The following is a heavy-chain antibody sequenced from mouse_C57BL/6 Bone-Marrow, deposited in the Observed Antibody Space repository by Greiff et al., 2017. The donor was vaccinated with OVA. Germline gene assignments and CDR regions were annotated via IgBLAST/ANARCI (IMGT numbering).Heavy chain of an antibody. D-gene: IGHD1-1*01. CDR2: ISSGGSYT. CDR3: ARTYYGYAMAY. J-gene: IGHJ4*01. V-gene: IGHV5-6*01. Sequence: VQLQQSGGDLVKPGGSLKLSCAASGFTFSSYGMSWVRQTPDKRLEWVATISSGGSYTYYPDSVKGRFTISRDNAKNTLYLQMSSLKSEDTAMYYCARTYYGYAMAYWGQGTSVTVSS. CDR1: GFTFSSYG.